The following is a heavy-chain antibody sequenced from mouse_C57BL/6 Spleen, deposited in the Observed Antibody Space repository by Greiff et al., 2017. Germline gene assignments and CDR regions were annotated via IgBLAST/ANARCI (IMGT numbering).Heavy chain of an antibody. Sequence: QVQLQQPGAELVKPGASVTLSCKASGYTFTSYWMQWVKQRPGQGLEWLGEIDPSDSYTNSNQRFKGKATLTVYKSSSTAYMQLSSLTSEDSAVYYCARPHVDDGGQGTTLTVSS. CDR1: GYTFTSYW. CDR3: ARPHVDD. V-gene: IGHV1-50*01. CDR2: IDPSDSYT. J-gene: IGHJ2*01.